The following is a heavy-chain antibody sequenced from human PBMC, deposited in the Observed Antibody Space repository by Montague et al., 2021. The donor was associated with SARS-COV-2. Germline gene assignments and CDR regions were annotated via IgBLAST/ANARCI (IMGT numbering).Heavy chain of an antibody. CDR3: AKEGSDYYASGSYYTRLGWFDP. D-gene: IGHD3-10*01. CDR2: ISGSGGTT. CDR1: GFSFSNYA. V-gene: IGHV3-23*01. Sequence: SLRLSCAASGFSFSNYAMNWVRQATGRGLEWVSSISGSGGTTYYADSVEGRCMISRDNSKNTLYVQMNSLRAEDTAVYYWAKEGSDYYASGSYYTRLGWFDPWGQGTLVTVSS. J-gene: IGHJ5*02.